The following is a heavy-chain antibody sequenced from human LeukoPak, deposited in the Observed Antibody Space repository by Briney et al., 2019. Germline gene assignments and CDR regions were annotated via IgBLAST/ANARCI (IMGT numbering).Heavy chain of an antibody. J-gene: IGHJ3*02. CDR1: GGTFSSYA. CDR2: IIPIFGTA. D-gene: IGHD4-17*01. Sequence: ASVKVSCKASGGTFSSYAISWVRQAPGQGLEWMGGIIPIFGTANYAQKFQGRVTITADKSTSTAYMELSSLRSEDTAVYYCARDRVVGDYVYDAFDIWGQGTMVTVSS. V-gene: IGHV1-69*06. CDR3: ARDRVVGDYVYDAFDI.